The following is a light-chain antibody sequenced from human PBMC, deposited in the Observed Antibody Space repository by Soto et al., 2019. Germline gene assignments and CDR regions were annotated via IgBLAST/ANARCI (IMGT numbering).Light chain of an antibody. Sequence: QSALTQPASVSGSPGQSITIPCTGTSSDVGGHKYVSWYQHHPGKAPKFMIYDVSNRPSGVSNRFSGYKSGNTASLTISGRQAEDEADYYCSSYTSTTTFYGFGTGTKVTV. J-gene: IGLJ1*01. CDR1: SSDVGGHKY. CDR3: SSYTSTTTFYG. CDR2: DVS. V-gene: IGLV2-14*03.